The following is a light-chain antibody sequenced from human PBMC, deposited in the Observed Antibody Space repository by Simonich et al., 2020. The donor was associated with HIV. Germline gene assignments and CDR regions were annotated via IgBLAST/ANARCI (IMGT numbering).Light chain of an antibody. CDR3: QQRSDWPPT. CDR1: QSVSRY. Sequence: EIVLTQSPATLSLSPGESATLSCRASQSVSRYLVWYQQKPGQAPRLRIYDASNRATGIPARFSGSGSVTDFTLAISSLGPEDFAVYYWQQRSDWPPTFGQGTKVEIK. V-gene: IGKV3-11*01. CDR2: DAS. J-gene: IGKJ1*01.